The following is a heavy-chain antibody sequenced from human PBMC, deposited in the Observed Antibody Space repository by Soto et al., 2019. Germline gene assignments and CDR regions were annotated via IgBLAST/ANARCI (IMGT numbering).Heavy chain of an antibody. CDR3: AKGSPFYYGMDV. CDR2: INPNSGGT. CDR1: GYTFNAYY. J-gene: IGHJ6*02. V-gene: IGHV1-2*04. D-gene: IGHD1-26*01. Sequence: ASVKVSCTDSGYTFNAYYMHWVRQAPGQGLEWMGWINPNSGGTNYARKFQGWVTMTRDTSISTAYMELSRLRSDDTAVYYCAKGSPFYYGMDVWGQGTTVTVSS.